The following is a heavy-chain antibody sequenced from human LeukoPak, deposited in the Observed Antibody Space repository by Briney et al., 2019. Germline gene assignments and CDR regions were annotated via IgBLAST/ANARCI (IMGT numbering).Heavy chain of an antibody. Sequence: GESLKISCKGSGYSFTYWIGWVRQMPGKGLEWMGIIYSGDSHTKYSPSFQGRVTISADNPISTAYLQWSSLEASDTAMYYCASARHGDYVWGYWGQGTLVTVSS. D-gene: IGHD4-17*01. CDR2: IYSGDSHT. CDR1: GYSFTYW. J-gene: IGHJ4*02. CDR3: ASARHGDYVWGY. V-gene: IGHV5-51*04.